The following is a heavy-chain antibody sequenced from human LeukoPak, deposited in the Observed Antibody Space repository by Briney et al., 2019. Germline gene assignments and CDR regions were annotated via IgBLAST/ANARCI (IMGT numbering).Heavy chain of an antibody. CDR1: GYTFISYD. Sequence: GASVKVSCKASGYTFISYDIDWVRQATGQGLEWMGWMSPKSGNTDYAQKFQGRVTMTRNTSINTAYLELSRLRSDDTAVYYCARRDDYGDYWGQGTLVTVSS. CDR2: MSPKSGNT. J-gene: IGHJ4*02. CDR3: ARRDDYGDY. V-gene: IGHV1-8*01.